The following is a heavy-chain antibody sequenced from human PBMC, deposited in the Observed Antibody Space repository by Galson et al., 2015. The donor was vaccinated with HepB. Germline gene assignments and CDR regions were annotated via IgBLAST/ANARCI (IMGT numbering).Heavy chain of an antibody. CDR3: ARDDYGDYVGYDY. D-gene: IGHD4-17*01. CDR2: INAGNGNT. J-gene: IGHJ4*02. CDR1: GYTFTSYA. Sequence: SVKVSCKASGYTFTSYAMHWVRQAPGQRLEWMGWINAGNGNTKYSQKFQGRVTITRDTSASTAYMELSSLRSEDTAVYYCARDDYGDYVGYDYWGQGTLVTVSS. V-gene: IGHV1-3*01.